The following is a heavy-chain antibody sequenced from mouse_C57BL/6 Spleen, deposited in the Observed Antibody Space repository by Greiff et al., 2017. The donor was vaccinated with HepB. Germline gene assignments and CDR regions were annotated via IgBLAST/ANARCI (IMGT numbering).Heavy chain of an antibody. CDR3: ASHYYGSSYGYFDV. CDR1: GYSFTDYN. Sequence: VQLQQSGPELVKPGASVKISCKASGYSFTDYNMNWVKQSNGKSLEWIGVINPNYGTTSYNQKFKGKATLTVDQSSSTAYMQLNSLTSEDSAVYYGASHYYGSSYGYFDVWGTGTTVTVSS. J-gene: IGHJ1*03. CDR2: INPNYGTT. D-gene: IGHD1-1*01. V-gene: IGHV1-39*01.